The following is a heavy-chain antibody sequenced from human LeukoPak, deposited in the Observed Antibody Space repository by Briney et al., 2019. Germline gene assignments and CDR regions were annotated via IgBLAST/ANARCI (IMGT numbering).Heavy chain of an antibody. CDR3: ARDYGGKFDY. Sequence: PSETLSLTCTVSGGSINSFYWSWIRQPPGKGLEWIGYIYSSGNTNYNPSLKSRVTISVDTSRNQFSLKLSSVTAADTAVYYCARDYGGKFDYWGQGTLVTVSS. CDR2: IYSSGNT. V-gene: IGHV4-59*01. J-gene: IGHJ4*02. D-gene: IGHD4-23*01. CDR1: GGSINSFY.